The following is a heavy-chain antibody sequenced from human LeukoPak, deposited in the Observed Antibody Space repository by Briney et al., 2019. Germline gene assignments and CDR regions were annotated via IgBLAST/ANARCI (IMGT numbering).Heavy chain of an antibody. Sequence: GGSLRLSCAASGFTFSTYAMSWVRQAPGKGLEWVSGISGSGDSTNYADSVKGRFTISRDNSKNTQYLQMNSLRAEDTAVYYCARGSYNLFDYWGQGTLVTVSS. D-gene: IGHD3-16*01. V-gene: IGHV3-23*01. CDR2: ISGSGDST. CDR1: GFTFSTYA. CDR3: ARGSYNLFDY. J-gene: IGHJ4*02.